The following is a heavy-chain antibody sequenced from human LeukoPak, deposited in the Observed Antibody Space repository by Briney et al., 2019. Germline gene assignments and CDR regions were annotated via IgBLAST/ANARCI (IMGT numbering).Heavy chain of an antibody. Sequence: ASVKVSCKASGYTFTGYYMHWVRQAPGQGLEWMGWINPNSGGTNYAQKFQGRVTMTRDTSISTAYMELSRLGSDDTAVYYCARDPRSTVVTQPANYWGQGTLVTVSS. CDR1: GYTFTGYY. D-gene: IGHD4-23*01. CDR2: INPNSGGT. CDR3: ARDPRSTVVTQPANY. J-gene: IGHJ4*02. V-gene: IGHV1-2*02.